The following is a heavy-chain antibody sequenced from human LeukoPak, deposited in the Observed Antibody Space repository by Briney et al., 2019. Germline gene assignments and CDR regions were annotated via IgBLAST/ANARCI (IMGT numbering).Heavy chain of an antibody. CDR3: ARDSGSGYVDY. J-gene: IGHJ4*02. V-gene: IGHV4-34*01. CDR2: IYHSGST. Sequence: SETLSLTCAVYGGFFSGYYWSWIRQPPGKGLEWIGEIYHSGSTNYNPSLKSRVTISVDKSKNQFSLKLSSVTAADTAVYYCARDSGSGYVDYWGQGTLVTVSS. D-gene: IGHD3-10*01. CDR1: GGFFSGYY.